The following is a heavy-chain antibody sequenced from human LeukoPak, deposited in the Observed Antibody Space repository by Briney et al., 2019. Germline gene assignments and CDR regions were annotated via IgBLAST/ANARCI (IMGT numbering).Heavy chain of an antibody. J-gene: IGHJ4*02. Sequence: GGSLRLSCAASGFTFSNDWMHWVRQAPGKGLVWVSRINTDGSTTTYADSVTGRFTISRDNAKNTLYLQMNSLRVEDTAVYYCARGRGGSYHYWGQGTLVTVSS. V-gene: IGHV3-74*01. D-gene: IGHD1-26*01. CDR1: GFTFSNDW. CDR3: ARGRGGSYHY. CDR2: INTDGSTT.